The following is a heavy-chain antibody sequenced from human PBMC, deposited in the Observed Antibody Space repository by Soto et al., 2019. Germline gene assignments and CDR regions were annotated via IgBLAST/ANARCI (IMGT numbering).Heavy chain of an antibody. Sequence: EVQLLESGGGLVQPGGSLRLSCAASGFTFSSYAMNWVRQAPGKGLEWVSPISWSGDDTYYLASVKGRFTITRDNYKNMLYLQMNSMRAEASAVYYCARDPSTGSADYWGQGTLVIVSS. D-gene: IGHD3-9*01. CDR2: ISWSGDDT. CDR1: GFTFSSYA. V-gene: IGHV3-23*01. J-gene: IGHJ4*02. CDR3: ARDPSTGSADY.